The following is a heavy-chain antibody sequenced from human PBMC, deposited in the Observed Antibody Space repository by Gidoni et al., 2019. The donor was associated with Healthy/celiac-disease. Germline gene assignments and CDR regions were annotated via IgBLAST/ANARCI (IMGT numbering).Heavy chain of an antibody. CDR2: ISSSSSTI. J-gene: IGHJ4*02. CDR3: ARAYQLLGDY. V-gene: IGHV3-48*01. D-gene: IGHD2-2*01. Sequence: EVQLVESGGGLVQPGGSLRLSCAASGFTFSGYSMNWVRQAPGKGLEWVSYISSSSSTIYYADSVKGRFTISRDNAKNSLYLQMNSLRAEDTAVYYCARAYQLLGDYWGQGTLVTVSS. CDR1: GFTFSGYS.